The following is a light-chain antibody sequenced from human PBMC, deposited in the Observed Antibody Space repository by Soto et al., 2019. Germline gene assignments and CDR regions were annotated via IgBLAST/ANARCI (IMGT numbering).Light chain of an antibody. Sequence: QSVLTQPPSVSGTPGLRVTISCSGGISNIGKDTVNWYQQLPGTAPKLLMFNDDKRPSGVPDRFSGSRSGTSASLAISGLQSDEEAVYFCSTCDDCLNGWVFGGGTKLTVL. V-gene: IGLV1-44*01. CDR1: ISNIGKDT. CDR3: STCDDCLNGWV. CDR2: NDD. J-gene: IGLJ3*02.